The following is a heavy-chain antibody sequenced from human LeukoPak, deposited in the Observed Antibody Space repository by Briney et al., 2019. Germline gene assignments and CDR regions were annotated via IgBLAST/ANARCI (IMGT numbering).Heavy chain of an antibody. Sequence: PSETLSLTCTVSSGSITNYYWSWIRQPPGKGLEWIGFIYYSGNTNYNPSLKSRVTISVDTSKNQFSLKLSSVTAADTAVYYCATQSSWSGYYQKYYYYYMDVWGKGTTVTVSS. V-gene: IGHV4-59*12. CDR1: SGSITNYY. CDR3: ATQSSWSGYYQKYYYYYMDV. CDR2: IYYSGNT. D-gene: IGHD3-3*01. J-gene: IGHJ6*03.